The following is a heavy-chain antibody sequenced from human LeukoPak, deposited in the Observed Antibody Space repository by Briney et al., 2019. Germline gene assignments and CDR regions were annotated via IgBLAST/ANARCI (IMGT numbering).Heavy chain of an antibody. CDR2: IYHSGST. V-gene: IGHV4-30-4*01. D-gene: IGHD1-7*01. Sequence: SQTLSLTCTVSGGSISSGDYYWSWIRQPPGKGLEWIREIYHSGSTNYNPSLKSRVTISVDKSKNQFSLKLSSVTAADTAVYYCARDTKGTEYFDYWGQGTLVTVSS. CDR3: ARDTKGTEYFDY. CDR1: GGSISSGDYY. J-gene: IGHJ4*02.